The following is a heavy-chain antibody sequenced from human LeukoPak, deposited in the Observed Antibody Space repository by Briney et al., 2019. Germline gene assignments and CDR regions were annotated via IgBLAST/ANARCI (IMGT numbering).Heavy chain of an antibody. J-gene: IGHJ4*02. V-gene: IGHV3-30*03. CDR1: GFTLSSYG. CDR3: ARDMMRGGQLVSY. Sequence: QPGRSLRLSCAASGFTLSSYGMHWVRQPQGEGLEWVAVISHDGSKKYSAESVKGRFTISRDNSKNTLYLQMNSLRAEDTAVYYCARDMMRGGQLVSYWGRGTLVTVSS. CDR2: ISHDGSKK. D-gene: IGHD6-13*01.